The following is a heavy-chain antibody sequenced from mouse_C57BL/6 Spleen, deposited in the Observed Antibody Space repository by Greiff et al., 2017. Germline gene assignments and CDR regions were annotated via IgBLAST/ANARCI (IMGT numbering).Heavy chain of an antibody. CDR3: ARRPYDYVSDYFDY. J-gene: IGHJ2*01. CDR2: ISGGGGNT. Sequence: EVKVVESGGGLVKPGGSLKLSCAASGFTFSSSTMSWVRQTPEKRLEWVATISGGGGNTYYPDSVKGRFTISRDNAKNTLYLQMISLRSEDTSLYDCARRPYDYVSDYFDYWGQGTTLTVSS. V-gene: IGHV5-9*01. CDR1: GFTFSSST. D-gene: IGHD1-1*01.